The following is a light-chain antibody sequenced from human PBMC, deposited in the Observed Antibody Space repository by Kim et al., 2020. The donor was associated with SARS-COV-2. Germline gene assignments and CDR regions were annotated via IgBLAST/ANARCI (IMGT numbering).Light chain of an antibody. J-gene: IGKJ2*01. CDR1: QTVTTTP. CDR3: HQDYDIPYT. CDR2: GAS. V-gene: IGKV3D-7*01. Sequence: PGDRATLSCRASQTVTTTPFSWYQQKPGRPPRLLIYGASTRATGIPPRFIGSGSGTDFTLTISSLQPEDFAVYYCHQDYDIPYTFGRGTKLEIK.